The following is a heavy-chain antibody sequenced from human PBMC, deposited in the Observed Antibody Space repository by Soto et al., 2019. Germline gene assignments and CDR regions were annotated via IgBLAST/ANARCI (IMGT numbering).Heavy chain of an antibody. CDR1: GGSISSGGYS. CDR3: AREEVVPAAGGWFDP. J-gene: IGHJ5*02. V-gene: IGHV4-30-2*01. CDR2: IYHSGST. D-gene: IGHD2-2*01. Sequence: SETLSLTCAVSGGSISSGGYSWSWIRQPPGKGLEWIGYIYHSGSTYYNPSLKSRVTISVDRSKNQFSLKLSSVTAADTAVYYCAREEVVPAAGGWFDPWGQGTLVTVSS.